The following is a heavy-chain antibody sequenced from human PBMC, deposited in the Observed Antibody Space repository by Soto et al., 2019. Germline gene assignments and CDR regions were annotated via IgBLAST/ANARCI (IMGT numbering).Heavy chain of an antibody. J-gene: IGHJ4*02. CDR2: IHHSGST. CDR1: GGSFSGYY. Sequence: QVQLQQWGAGLLKPSETLSLTCAVSGGSFSGYYWSWIRQPPGKGLEWIGEIHHSGSTNYNPSLKSRVAISVDTSKNQFSLKLSSVTAADTAVYYCARGEKDTVMVNCDYWGQGTLVTVSS. D-gene: IGHD5-18*01. CDR3: ARGEKDTVMVNCDY. V-gene: IGHV4-34*01.